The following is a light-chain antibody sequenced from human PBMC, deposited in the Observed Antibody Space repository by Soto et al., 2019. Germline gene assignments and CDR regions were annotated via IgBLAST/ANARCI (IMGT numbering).Light chain of an antibody. CDR3: QQANSFPLT. CDR1: QSISSN. CDR2: GAS. V-gene: IGKV1-39*01. J-gene: IGKJ4*01. Sequence: DIQMTQSPYSLSASVGDRVTITCRASQSISSNLNWYQQKPGKAPNLLIYGASSLQSGVPSRFSGSGSGTDFTLIISSLQPEDFATYYCQQANSFPLTFGGGTKVEIK.